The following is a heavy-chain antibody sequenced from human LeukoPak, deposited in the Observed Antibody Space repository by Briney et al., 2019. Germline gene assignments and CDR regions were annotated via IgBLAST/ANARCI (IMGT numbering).Heavy chain of an antibody. D-gene: IGHD3-22*01. CDR2: INPSGGST. CDR1: GYTLTSYY. Sequence: ASVKVSCKASGYTLTSYYMHWLRQAPGQGLEWMGIINPSGGSTSYAQKFQGRVTMTRDTSTSTVYMELSSLRSEDTAVYYCARRDSSGYYRFDYWGQGTLVTVSS. J-gene: IGHJ4*02. CDR3: ARRDSSGYYRFDY. V-gene: IGHV1-46*01.